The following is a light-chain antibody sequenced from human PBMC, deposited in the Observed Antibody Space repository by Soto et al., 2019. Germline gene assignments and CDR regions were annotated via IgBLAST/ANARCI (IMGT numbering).Light chain of an antibody. CDR1: QSVSSSY. CDR3: QQYGSSPPVT. CDR2: GAS. J-gene: IGKJ4*01. V-gene: IGKV3-20*01. Sequence: EIVLTQSPGTLSLSPGERATLSCRASQSVSSSYLAWYQQKPGQAPRLLIYGASSRATGIPDRFSGSGSGTDFTLTIIRLEPEDLAVYYCQQYGSSPPVTFGGGTKVEIK.